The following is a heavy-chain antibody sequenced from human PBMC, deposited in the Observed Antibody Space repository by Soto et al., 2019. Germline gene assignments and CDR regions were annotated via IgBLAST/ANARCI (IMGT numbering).Heavy chain of an antibody. D-gene: IGHD6-19*01. CDR2: ITPLFGTA. V-gene: IGHV1-69*12. CDR3: AQTLGLAVAGPGRFDL. CDR1: GGTFSTNA. J-gene: IGHJ2*01. Sequence: QVQLVQSGAEVKKPGSSVKVSCKASGGTFSTNAISWVRQAPEQGLEWMGGITPLFGTANYAQKFQGRVTITAVESTTTAYMELSSLRSEDTAVYYCAQTLGLAVAGPGRFDLWGRGTLITVSS.